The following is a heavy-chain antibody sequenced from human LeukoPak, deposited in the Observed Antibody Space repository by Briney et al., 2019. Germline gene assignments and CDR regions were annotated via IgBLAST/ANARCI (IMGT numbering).Heavy chain of an antibody. D-gene: IGHD1-26*01. CDR2: INPNSGGT. J-gene: IGHJ4*02. V-gene: IGHV1-2*06. Sequence: ASVKVSCKASGYTFTGYYMHWVRQAPGQGLEWMGRINPNSGGTNYAQKFQGRVSMTRDTSTSTVYMELSSLRSEDTAVYYCARGYSGSYLDYWGQGALVTVSS. CDR1: GYTFTGYY. CDR3: ARGYSGSYLDY.